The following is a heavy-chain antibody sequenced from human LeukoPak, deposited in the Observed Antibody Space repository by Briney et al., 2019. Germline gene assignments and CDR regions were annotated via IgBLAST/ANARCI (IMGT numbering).Heavy chain of an antibody. Sequence: SETLSLTCDVYGESFNDYCWTWIRQPPGKGLEWIGEINYSGNTNGNPSLRSRVTISVDSPKNQSFLKLTSVTAADTAVYYCARGLYGSNLTYHYYALDVWGRGTTVIVSS. J-gene: IGHJ6*02. D-gene: IGHD4-23*01. V-gene: IGHV4-34*01. CDR1: GESFNDYC. CDR3: ARGLYGSNLTYHYYALDV. CDR2: INYSGNT.